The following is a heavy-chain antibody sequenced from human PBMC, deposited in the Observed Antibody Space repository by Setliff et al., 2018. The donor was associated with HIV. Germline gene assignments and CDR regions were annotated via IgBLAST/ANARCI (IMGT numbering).Heavy chain of an antibody. V-gene: IGHV4-59*07. CDR3: ARATYTTLFGVLMGGGLQY. Sequence: SDTLSLTCAVSGGSTNNYYLTWIRQPPGKGLEWIGSVSNGGDTNYNPSLKSRVSLSLDTSKTQFSLKLTSVTAADTAVYYCARATYTTLFGVLMGGGLQYWGPGTLVTVSS. CDR1: GGSTNNYY. CDR2: VSNGGDT. D-gene: IGHD3-3*01. J-gene: IGHJ4*02.